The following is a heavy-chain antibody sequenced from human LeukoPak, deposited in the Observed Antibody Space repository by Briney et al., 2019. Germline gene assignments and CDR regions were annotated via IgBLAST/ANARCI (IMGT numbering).Heavy chain of an antibody. CDR2: IYYSGST. CDR1: GGSISSYY. D-gene: IGHD1-26*01. CDR3: ARNSAIVGATYDAFDI. J-gene: IGHJ3*02. V-gene: IGHV4-59*01. Sequence: PSETLSLTCTVSGGSISSYYWSWIRQPPGKGLEWIGYIYYSGSTNYNPYLKSRVAISVDTSKNQFSLKLSSWTAADTAVYYCARNSAIVGATYDAFDIWGQGTMVTVSS.